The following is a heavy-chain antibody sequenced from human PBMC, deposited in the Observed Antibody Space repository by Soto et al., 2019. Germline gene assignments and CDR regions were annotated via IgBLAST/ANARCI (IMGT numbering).Heavy chain of an antibody. CDR1: GFSVSKNY. D-gene: IGHD6-19*01. CDR2: IFSAGNT. V-gene: IGHV3-66*01. Sequence: EVQLVESGGGLVQPGGSLRLSCSASGFSVSKNYRTWVRQGPGKGLKSFPVIFSAGNTSYPDSVKDRFTISRDNSENTVYLQMNSLRAEDTAVYYCVRVKAGVIEWMVEFGLDGWGEGTTVTVSS. CDR3: VRVKAGVIEWMVEFGLDG. J-gene: IGHJ6*04.